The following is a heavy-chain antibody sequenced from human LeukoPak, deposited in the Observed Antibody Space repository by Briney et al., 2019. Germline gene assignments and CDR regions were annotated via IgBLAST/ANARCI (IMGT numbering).Heavy chain of an antibody. J-gene: IGHJ5*02. V-gene: IGHV4-59*08. Sequence: PSETLSLTCTVSGGSISSNYWNWIRQPPGKALEWIGYISYSGSTNYNPSLRSRVTISADTSKNQLSLKVNSVTAADTAVYYSATHYYDSGRFDPWGQGTLVTVSS. CDR3: ATHYYDSGRFDP. CDR2: ISYSGST. D-gene: IGHD3-10*01. CDR1: GGSISSNY.